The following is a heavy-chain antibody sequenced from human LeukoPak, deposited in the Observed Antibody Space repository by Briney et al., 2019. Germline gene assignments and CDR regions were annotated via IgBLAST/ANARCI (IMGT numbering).Heavy chain of an antibody. CDR3: ARQGAGGRAFDI. CDR1: GGSISSSSDY. D-gene: IGHD1-26*01. Sequence: PSETLSLTCTVSGGSISSSSDYWGWIRQPPGKGLEWIGSIYYSGSTYYNPSLKSRVTISVDPSKNQFSLRLSSVTAADTAIYYCARQGAGGRAFDIWGQGTMVTVSS. J-gene: IGHJ3*02. V-gene: IGHV4-39*01. CDR2: IYYSGST.